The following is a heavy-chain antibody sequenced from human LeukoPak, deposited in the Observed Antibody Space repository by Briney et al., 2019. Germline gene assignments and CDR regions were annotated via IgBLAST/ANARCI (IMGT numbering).Heavy chain of an antibody. J-gene: IGHJ4*02. V-gene: IGHV4-30-2*01. CDR1: GGSISSGGYS. CDR2: IYHSGST. CDR3: ARHGGSTWYAKFDY. Sequence: PSQTLSLTCAVSGGSISSGGYSWSWIRQPPGKGLEWIGYIYHSGSTYYNPSLKSRVTISVDRSKNQFSLKLTSVTAADTAVYYCARHGGSTWYAKFDYWGQGTLVTVSS. D-gene: IGHD6-13*01.